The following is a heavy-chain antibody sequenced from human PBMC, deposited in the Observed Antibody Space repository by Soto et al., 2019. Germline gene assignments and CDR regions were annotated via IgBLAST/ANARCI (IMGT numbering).Heavy chain of an antibody. CDR2: IYYSGST. J-gene: IGHJ5*02. V-gene: IGHV4-59*08. Sequence: QVQLQESGPGLVKPSETLSLTCTVSGGSISSYYWSWIRQPPGKGLEWIGYIYYSGSTNYNPSLKSRVTISVDTSKNQCSLKLSSVTAADTAVYYCERLVWSYGTWFDPWGQGTLVTVSS. CDR1: GGSISSYY. D-gene: IGHD5-18*01. CDR3: ERLVWSYGTWFDP.